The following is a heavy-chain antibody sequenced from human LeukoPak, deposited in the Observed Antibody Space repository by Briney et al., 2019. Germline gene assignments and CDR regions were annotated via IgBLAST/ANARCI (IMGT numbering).Heavy chain of an antibody. CDR2: IKPDGTTK. CDR3: ASAHDYGDYRGDY. Sequence: PGGSLRLSCAASGFPFSSYSMTWVRQAPGKGLEWVANIKPDGTTKFYVDSVKGRFTISRDNALNSLYLQMNSLRAEDTAIYYCASAHDYGDYRGDYWGQGTLVTVSS. V-gene: IGHV3-7*03. J-gene: IGHJ4*02. D-gene: IGHD4-17*01. CDR1: GFPFSSYS.